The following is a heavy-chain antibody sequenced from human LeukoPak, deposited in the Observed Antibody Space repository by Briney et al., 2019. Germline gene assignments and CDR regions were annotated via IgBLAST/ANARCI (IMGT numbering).Heavy chain of an antibody. CDR1: GYTFTSYG. V-gene: IGHV1-18*01. J-gene: IGHJ4*02. CDR2: ISAYNGNT. D-gene: IGHD1-14*01. CDR3: ARDEPRAPNDY. Sequence: GASVTVSCTASGYTFTSYGISWVRQAPGQGLEWMGWISAYNGNTNYAQKLQGRVTMTTDTSTSTAYMELRSLRSDDTAVYYCARDEPRAPNDYWGQGTLVTVSS.